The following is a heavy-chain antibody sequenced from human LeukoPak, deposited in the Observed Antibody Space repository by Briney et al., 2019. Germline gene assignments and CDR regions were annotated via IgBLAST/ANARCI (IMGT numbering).Heavy chain of an antibody. CDR2: IWFDGSNK. V-gene: IGHV3-33*01. Sequence: GGSLRLSCAVSGFTFSNFGMHWVRQAPGKGLEWVAVIWFDGSNKYYADSVKGRFTISRDNSKNTLYLQMNSLRAEDTALYYCARDESSGSLHFDYWGQGTLVTVSS. CDR3: ARDESSGSLHFDY. CDR1: GFTFSNFG. J-gene: IGHJ4*02. D-gene: IGHD3-10*01.